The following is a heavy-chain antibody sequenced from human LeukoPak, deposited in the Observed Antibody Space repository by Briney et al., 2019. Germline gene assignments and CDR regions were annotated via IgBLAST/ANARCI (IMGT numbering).Heavy chain of an antibody. V-gene: IGHV3-20*04. D-gene: IGHD6-19*01. CDR2: INWYGDST. CDR3: ARYGRISGWYYFDY. J-gene: IGHJ4*02. CDR1: GLNFDDYG. Sequence: PGGSLRLSCALSGLNFDDYGMSGLRQAPGKGRECVAGINWYGDSTGHAASVKGRFTSSRDNAKNSLYLQMNSLRAEDTALYYCARYGRISGWYYFDYWGQGTLVTVSS.